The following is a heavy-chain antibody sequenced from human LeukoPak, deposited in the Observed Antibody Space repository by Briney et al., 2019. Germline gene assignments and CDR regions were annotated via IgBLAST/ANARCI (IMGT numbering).Heavy chain of an antibody. D-gene: IGHD3-10*01. CDR1: GGTFSSYA. CDR2: IIPIFGIA. CDR3: ARVPANYYGSGSYYNDGWFDP. J-gene: IGHJ5*02. V-gene: IGHV1-69*04. Sequence: SVNVSCKASGGTFSSYAISWVRQAPGQGLEWMGRIIPIFGIANYAQKFQGRVTITADKSTRTAYMELSSLRSEDTAVYYCARVPANYYGSGSYYNDGWFDPWGQGTLVTVSS.